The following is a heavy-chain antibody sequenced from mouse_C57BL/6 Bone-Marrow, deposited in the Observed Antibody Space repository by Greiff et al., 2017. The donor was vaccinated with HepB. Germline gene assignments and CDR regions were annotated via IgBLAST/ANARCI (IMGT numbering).Heavy chain of an antibody. D-gene: IGHD2-4*01. V-gene: IGHV6-3*01. CDR3: TGGSTIITRGFAY. Sequence: EVQGVESGGGLVQPGGSMKLSCVASGFTFSNYWMNWVRQSPEKGLEWVAQIRLKSDNYATHYAESVKGRFTISRDDSKSSVYLQMNNLRAEDTGIYYCTGGSTIITRGFAYWGQGTLVTVSA. J-gene: IGHJ3*01. CDR1: GFTFSNYW. CDR2: IRLKSDNYAT.